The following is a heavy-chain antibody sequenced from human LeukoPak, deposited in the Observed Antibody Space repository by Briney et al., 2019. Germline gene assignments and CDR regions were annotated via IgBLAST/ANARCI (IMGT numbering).Heavy chain of an antibody. CDR2: VSYDGSNK. V-gene: IGHV3-30*18. D-gene: IGHD3-22*01. CDR1: GFTFSSYG. Sequence: GGSLRLSCAASGFTFSSYGMHWVRQAPGKGLEWVAVVSYDGSNKYYADSVKGRFTISRDNSKNTLYLQMNSLRAEDTAVYYCAKEGYYYDSSGYNYYYGMDVWGQGTTVTVSS. CDR3: AKEGYYYDSSGYNYYYGMDV. J-gene: IGHJ6*02.